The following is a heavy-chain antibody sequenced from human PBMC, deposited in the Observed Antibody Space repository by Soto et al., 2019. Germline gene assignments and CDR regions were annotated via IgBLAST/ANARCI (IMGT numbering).Heavy chain of an antibody. J-gene: IGHJ4*02. V-gene: IGHV4-59*08. D-gene: IGHD3-10*01. CDR2: IYYSVST. Sequence: QVQLQESGPGLVKPSETLSLTCTVSGGSISSYYWSWIRQPPGKGLEWIGYIYYSVSTNYNPSLMSRVTNSIDTSKNQSSLKLSSVTAADTAVYSCASRWGAGIDFWGQGTLVTVSS. CDR1: GGSISSYY. CDR3: ASRWGAGIDF.